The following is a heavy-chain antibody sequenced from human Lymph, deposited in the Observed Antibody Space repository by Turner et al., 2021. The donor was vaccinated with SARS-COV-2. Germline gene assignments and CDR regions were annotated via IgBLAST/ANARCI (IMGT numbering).Heavy chain of an antibody. J-gene: IGHJ6*02. CDR2: MNPNSGNT. V-gene: IGHV1-8*02. Sequence: QVQLVQSGAEVKKPVASVKVSCKAPGYTFTSYDINWVRQATGQGLGWMGWMNPNSGNTGYAQKFQGRVTMTRNTSISTAYMELSSLRSEDTAVYYCARGRYSGGGMDVWGQGTTVTVSS. CDR1: GYTFTSYD. D-gene: IGHD1-26*01. CDR3: ARGRYSGGGMDV.